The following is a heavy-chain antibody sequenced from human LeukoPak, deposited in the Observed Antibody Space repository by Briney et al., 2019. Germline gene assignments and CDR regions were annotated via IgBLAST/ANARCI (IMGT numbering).Heavy chain of an antibody. V-gene: IGHV4-30-4*01. D-gene: IGHD2-15*01. J-gene: IGHJ4*02. Sequence: SQTLSLTCTVSGGSISSGDYYWSWIRQPPGKGLEWIAYIYDDGSTFYNPSLKSRVTISIDTSKNQFSLNLRSVTAADPAVYYCVRLTGSGEVFDYWGQGTLVTVSS. CDR1: GGSISSGDYY. CDR3: VRLTGSGEVFDY. CDR2: IYDDGST.